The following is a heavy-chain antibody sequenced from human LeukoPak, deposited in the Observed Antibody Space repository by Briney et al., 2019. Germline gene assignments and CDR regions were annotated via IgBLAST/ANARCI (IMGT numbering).Heavy chain of an antibody. Sequence: PSETLSLTCTVSGGSISSSGYYWSWIRQHPGKGLEWIGYIYYSGSTYYNPSLKSRVTISVDTSKNQFSLKLSSVTAADTAVYYCARQYYYDSSGYFDAFDIWGQGTMVTVSS. CDR3: ARQYYYDSSGYFDAFDI. V-gene: IGHV4-31*03. D-gene: IGHD3-22*01. J-gene: IGHJ3*02. CDR2: IYYSGST. CDR1: GGSISSSGYY.